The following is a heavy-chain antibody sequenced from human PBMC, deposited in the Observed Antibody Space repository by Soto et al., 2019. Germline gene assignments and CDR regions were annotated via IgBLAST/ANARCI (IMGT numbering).Heavy chain of an antibody. CDR1: GGSINNYY. D-gene: IGHD3-22*01. CDR2: IIYSGTT. J-gene: IGHJ4*02. Sequence: SETLSLTCTVSGGSINNYYWSWIRQPPGTGLEWIGYIIYSGTTNYSPSLKSRVTMSVDTSRNQFSLKLSAVTAADTAVYFCARVADSSGYPLDYWGQGSLGTVS. CDR3: ARVADSSGYPLDY. V-gene: IGHV4-59*01.